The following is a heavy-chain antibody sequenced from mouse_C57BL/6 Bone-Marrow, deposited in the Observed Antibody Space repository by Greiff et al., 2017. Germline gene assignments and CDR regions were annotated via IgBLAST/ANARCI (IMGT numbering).Heavy chain of an antibody. CDR1: GYTFTSYW. J-gene: IGHJ3*01. V-gene: IGHV1-52*01. CDR2: IDPSDSET. CDR3: ARGRADSSGYEGAY. D-gene: IGHD3-2*02. Sequence: VQLQQPGAELVRPGSSVKLSCKASGYTFTSYWMHWVKQRPIQGLEWIGNIDPSDSETHYNQKFKDKATLTVDKSSSTAYMQLSSLTSEDSAVYYGARGRADSSGYEGAYWGQGTLVTVSA.